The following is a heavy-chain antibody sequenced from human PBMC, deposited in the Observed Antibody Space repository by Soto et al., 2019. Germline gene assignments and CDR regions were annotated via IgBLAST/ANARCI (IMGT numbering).Heavy chain of an antibody. D-gene: IGHD6-6*01. V-gene: IGHV3-7*01. CDR1: GFTFSSYW. CDR3: ARAVYSSSSGYYYYYMDV. J-gene: IGHJ6*03. Sequence: GGSLRLSCAASGFTFSSYWMSWVRRAPGKGLEWVANIKQDGSEKYYVDSVKGRFTISRDNAKNSLYLQMNSLRAEDTAVYYCARAVYSSSSGYYYYYMDVWGKGTTVTVSS. CDR2: IKQDGSEK.